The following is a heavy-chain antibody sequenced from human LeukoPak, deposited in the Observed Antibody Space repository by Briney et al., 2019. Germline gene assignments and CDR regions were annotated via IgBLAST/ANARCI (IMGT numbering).Heavy chain of an antibody. V-gene: IGHV4-38-2*02. CDR3: ARGDYDILTGYSWYMDV. J-gene: IGHJ6*03. CDR1: GYSITSGYY. D-gene: IGHD3-9*01. CDR2: IYQSGNT. Sequence: SETLSLTCSVSGYSITSGYYWGWIRQPPGKGLEWIGSIYQSGNTYYNPSLKSRVTISVDTSNNQFSLKLSSVTAADTAVYYCARGDYDILTGYSWYMDVWGKGTTVTISS.